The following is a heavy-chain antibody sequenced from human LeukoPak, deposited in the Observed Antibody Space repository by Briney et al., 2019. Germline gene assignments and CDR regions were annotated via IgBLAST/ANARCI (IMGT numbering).Heavy chain of an antibody. CDR1: GFTFSSYY. J-gene: IGHJ5*02. CDR2: IGTAGDT. V-gene: IGHV3-13*01. CDR3: ARGIKVVRGAKALGNWFDP. D-gene: IGHD3-10*01. Sequence: PGGSLRLSCAASGFTFSSYYMHWVRQATGKCLEWVSAIGTAGDTYYPGSVKGRFTISRENAKNSLYLQMNSLRAGDTAVYYCARGIKVVRGAKALGNWFDPWGQGTLVTVSS.